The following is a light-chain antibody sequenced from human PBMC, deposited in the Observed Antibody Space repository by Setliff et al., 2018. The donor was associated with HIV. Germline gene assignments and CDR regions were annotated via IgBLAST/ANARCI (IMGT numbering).Light chain of an antibody. CDR1: QTLSRRN. Sequence: EIVLTQSPDALSLSPGERASLSCRASQTLSRRNLAWYQQKPGQPPRLLIYDASSRATDVPDRFSGSGSGTEFALTISKLESEDLAIYYCQEYETSRRTFGQGTKVDIK. J-gene: IGKJ1*01. CDR2: DAS. V-gene: IGKV3-20*01. CDR3: QEYETSRRT.